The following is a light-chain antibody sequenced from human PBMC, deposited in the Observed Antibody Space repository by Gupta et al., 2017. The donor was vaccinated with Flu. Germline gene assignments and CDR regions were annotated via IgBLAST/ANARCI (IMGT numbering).Light chain of an antibody. CDR2: EVS. CDR3: NSYSGSYTLV. CDR1: SRDIGTYNY. Sequence: QSALTQPASVSGSRGQSITISCTGTSRDIGTYNYVSWYQQSPGKAPKLIIYEVSSRPSGVSNRFSGSKSGNTASLTISGLQAEDDADYYCNSYSGSYTLVFGGGTKLTVL. J-gene: IGLJ3*02. V-gene: IGLV2-14*01.